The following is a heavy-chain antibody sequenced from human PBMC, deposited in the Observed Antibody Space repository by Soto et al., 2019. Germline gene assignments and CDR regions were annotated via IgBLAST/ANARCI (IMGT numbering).Heavy chain of an antibody. D-gene: IGHD6-19*01. CDR3: ARDRYSSVWYDLDY. CDR2: IWYDGSNK. V-gene: IGHV3-33*01. CDR1: GFTFSSYG. J-gene: IGHJ4*02. Sequence: QVQLVESGGGVVQPGRSLRLSCAASGFTFSSYGMHWVRQAPGKGLEWVAVIWYDGSNKYYADSVKGRFTISRDNSKNTLYLQMNSLRVEATAVYYCARDRYSSVWYDLDYWGQGTLVTVSS.